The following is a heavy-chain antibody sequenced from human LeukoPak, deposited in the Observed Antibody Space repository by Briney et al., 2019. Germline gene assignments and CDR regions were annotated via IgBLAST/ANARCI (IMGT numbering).Heavy chain of an antibody. J-gene: IGHJ6*03. CDR1: GYTFTSYG. CDR2: ISAYNGNT. CDR3: ARGAGCSGGSCYPRTPYGNYYYYYYMDV. V-gene: IGHV1-18*01. Sequence: ASVKVSCKASGYTFTSYGISWVRQAPGQGLEWMGWISAYNGNTNYAQKLQGRVTMTTDTSTSTAYMELRSLRADDTAVYYCARGAGCSGGSCYPRTPYGNYYYYYYMDVWGKGTTVTVSS. D-gene: IGHD2-15*01.